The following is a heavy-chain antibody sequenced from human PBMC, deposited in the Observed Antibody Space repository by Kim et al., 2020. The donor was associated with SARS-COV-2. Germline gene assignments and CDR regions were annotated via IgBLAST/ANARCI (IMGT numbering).Heavy chain of an antibody. CDR3: ARGLGEVGVSPTGFDP. D-gene: IGHD3-16*01. Sequence: SVKGQFTISRDNAQNSLYLQMNSLRDDDTAVDYCARGLGEVGVSPTGFDPWGQGTLVTVSS. J-gene: IGHJ5*02. V-gene: IGHV3-7*04.